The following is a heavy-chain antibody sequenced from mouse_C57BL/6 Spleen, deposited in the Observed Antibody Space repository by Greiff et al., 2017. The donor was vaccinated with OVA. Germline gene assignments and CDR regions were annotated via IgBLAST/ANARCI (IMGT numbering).Heavy chain of an antibody. V-gene: IGHV5-4*01. J-gene: IGHJ2*01. CDR1: GFTFSSYA. Sequence: EVMLVESGGGLVKPGGSLKLSCAASGFTFSSYAMSWVRQTPEKRLEWVATISDGGSYTYYPDNVKGRFTISRDNAKNNLYLQMSHLKSEDTAMYYCARDHLSFDYWGQGTTLTVSS. D-gene: IGHD6-1*01. CDR3: ARDHLSFDY. CDR2: ISDGGSYT.